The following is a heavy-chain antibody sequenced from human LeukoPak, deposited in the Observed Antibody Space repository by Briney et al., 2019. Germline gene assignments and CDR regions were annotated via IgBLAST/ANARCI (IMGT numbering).Heavy chain of an antibody. CDR1: GYTFTSYY. Sequence: ASVKVSCKASGYTFTSYYMHWVRQAPGQGLEWMGIINPSGGSTSYAQKFQGRVTMTRDMPTSTVYMELSSLRSEDTAVYYCARVAAEVVGLPGAIGFGWLRRDYYYMDVWGKGTTVTVSS. V-gene: IGHV1-46*01. CDR3: ARVAAEVVGLPGAIGFGWLRRDYYYMDV. D-gene: IGHD2-2*02. CDR2: INPSGGST. J-gene: IGHJ6*03.